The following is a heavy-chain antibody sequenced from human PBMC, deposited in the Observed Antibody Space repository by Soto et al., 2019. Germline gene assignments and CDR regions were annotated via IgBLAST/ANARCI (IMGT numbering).Heavy chain of an antibody. Sequence: SVKISSTGSGYSYTSYWIASVHQMPGKGLEWMGIIYPGDSDTRYSPSFQGQVTISADKSISTAYLQWSSLKASDTAMYYCARPLTGTETDYWGQGTLVTVSS. J-gene: IGHJ4*02. CDR1: GYSYTSYW. D-gene: IGHD1-20*01. CDR2: IYPGDSDT. V-gene: IGHV5-51*07. CDR3: ARPLTGTETDY.